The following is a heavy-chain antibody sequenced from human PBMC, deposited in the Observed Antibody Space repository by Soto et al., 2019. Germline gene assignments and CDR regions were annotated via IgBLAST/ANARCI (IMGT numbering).Heavy chain of an antibody. J-gene: IGHJ4*02. CDR3: ATVSRCSGITCKQAIDY. CDR2: IKSKTDGETT. D-gene: IGHD2-15*01. V-gene: IGHV3-15*01. Sequence: GGSLRLSCAASGFTFSNAWMYWVRQAPGKGLEWVGRIKSKTDGETTDFAAPVKGRFTISRDDSKNTLYLQMNSLKTEDTAVYYCATVSRCSGITCKQAIDYWGQGTLVTVSS. CDR1: GFTFSNAW.